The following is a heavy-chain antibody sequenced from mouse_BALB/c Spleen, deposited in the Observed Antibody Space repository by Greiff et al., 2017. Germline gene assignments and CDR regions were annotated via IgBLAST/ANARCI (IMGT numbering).Heavy chain of an antibody. D-gene: IGHD2-2*01. J-gene: IGHJ4*01. CDR2: IWSDGST. V-gene: IGHV2-6-2*01. CDR3: ARHHGNDLYAMDY. CDR1: GFSLTSYG. Sequence: VQVVESGPDLVAPSQSLSITCTVSGFSLTSYGVHWVRQPPGKGLEWLVVIWSDGSTTYNSALKSRLSIIKDNSKSQVFLKMNSLQTDDTAMYFCARHHGNDLYAMDYWGQGTSVTVSS.